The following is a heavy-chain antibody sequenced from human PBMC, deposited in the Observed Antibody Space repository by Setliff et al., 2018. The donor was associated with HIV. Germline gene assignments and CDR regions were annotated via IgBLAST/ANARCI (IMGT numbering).Heavy chain of an antibody. CDR3: ARLRREEQWLVRGWFDP. D-gene: IGHD6-19*01. V-gene: IGHV4-39*01. CDR2: IYYSGST. J-gene: IGHJ5*02. Sequence: SGTLSLTCTVSGGSISSSSYYWGWIRQPPGKGLEWIGSIYYSGSTYYNPSLKSRVTISVDTSKNQFSLKLSSVTAADTAVYYCARLRREEQWLVRGWFDPWGQGTLVTVSS. CDR1: GGSISSSSYY.